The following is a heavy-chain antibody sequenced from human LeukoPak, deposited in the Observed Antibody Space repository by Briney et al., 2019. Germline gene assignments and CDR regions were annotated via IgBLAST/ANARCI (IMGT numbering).Heavy chain of an antibody. CDR3: ARGAFGNYYMDV. D-gene: IGHD3-3*01. CDR1: GGSFSGYY. V-gene: IGHV4-34*01. CDR2: INHSGST. J-gene: IGHJ6*03. Sequence: SETLSLTCAVYGGSFSGYYWSWIRQPPGKGLEWIGEINHSGSTNYNPSLKSRVTISVDTSKNQFSLKLSSVTAADTVVYYCARGAFGNYYMDVWGKGTTVTVSS.